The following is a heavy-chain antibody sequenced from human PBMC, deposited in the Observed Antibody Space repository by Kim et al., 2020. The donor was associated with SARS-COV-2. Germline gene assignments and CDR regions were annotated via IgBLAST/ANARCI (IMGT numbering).Heavy chain of an antibody. V-gene: IGHV4-39*01. CDR3: ARHSRIVVVPAAILA. J-gene: IGHJ4*02. CDR2: IYYSGST. CDR1: GGSISSSSYY. D-gene: IGHD2-2*01. Sequence: SETLSLTCTVSGGSISSSSYYWGWIRQPPGKGLDWIGRIYYSGSTYYTPSLKSRFSISVDTSKNQFSLKLSSVTAADTAVYYCARHSRIVVVPAAILAWGQGTLVTVSS.